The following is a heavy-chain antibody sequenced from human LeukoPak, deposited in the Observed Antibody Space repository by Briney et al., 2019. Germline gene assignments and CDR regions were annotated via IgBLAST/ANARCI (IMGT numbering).Heavy chain of an antibody. D-gene: IGHD5-18*01. CDR3: PRTDTAMATDLFVR. CDR2: LSSSSSYI. V-gene: IGHV3-21*01. J-gene: IGHJ6*01. Sequence: GGTLRLSCAASGLTFSSYSMNGAPHAPAKGLEWVSSLSSSSSYIYYADSVKGRFTISRDNAKNSLYVQKNSLIAEDTAVFYCPRTDTAMATDLFVRWG. CDR1: GLTFSSYS.